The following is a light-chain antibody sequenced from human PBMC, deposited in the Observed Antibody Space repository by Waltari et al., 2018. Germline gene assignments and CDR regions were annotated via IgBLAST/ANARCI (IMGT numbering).Light chain of an antibody. CDR2: SAS. CDR3: QQHYSFVYT. Sequence: EIQMTQSPFSLSASIGDRVTITCRASQGIDNSLAWYQQKPGKAPKLLVYSASRLESGVPSRFRGSGSGTNYTLTISGLQPEDFATYYCQQHYSFVYTFGQGTTLDI. J-gene: IGKJ2*01. V-gene: IGKV1-NL1*01. CDR1: QGIDNS.